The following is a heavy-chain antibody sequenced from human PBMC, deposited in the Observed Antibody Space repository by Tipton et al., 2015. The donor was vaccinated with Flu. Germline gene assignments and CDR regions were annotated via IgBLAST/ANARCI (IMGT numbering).Heavy chain of an antibody. J-gene: IGHJ3*02. CDR1: GGSISSSY. CDR3: ARDLRGYSGYTGGDAFDM. Sequence: TLSLTCTVSGGSISSSYWSWIRQPAGKGLEWIGRISTSGSTNYNAPLESRVTMSRDTSKNHFSLRLSSATAADTALYYCARDLRGYSGYTGGDAFDMWGQGIMVTVSS. D-gene: IGHD5-12*01. CDR2: ISTSGST. V-gene: IGHV4-4*07.